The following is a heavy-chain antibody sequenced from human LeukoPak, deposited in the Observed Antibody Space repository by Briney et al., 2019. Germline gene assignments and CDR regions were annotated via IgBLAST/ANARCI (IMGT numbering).Heavy chain of an antibody. CDR1: GFTFSSYG. CDR2: ISHDGSGK. D-gene: IGHD6-19*01. CDR3: AKDKASSWLDP. V-gene: IGHV3-30*18. J-gene: IGHJ5*02. Sequence: GGSLRLSCAASGFTFSSYGMHWVRQAPGKGLEWVAVISHDGSGKHSIDSVRGRFTISRDNAKNTLYLQMDSLRSEDTAIYYCAKDKASSWLDPWGQGTLVTVSS.